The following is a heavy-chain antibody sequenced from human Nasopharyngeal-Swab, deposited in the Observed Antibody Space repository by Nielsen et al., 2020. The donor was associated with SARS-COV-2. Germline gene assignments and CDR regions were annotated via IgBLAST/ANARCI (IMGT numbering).Heavy chain of an antibody. V-gene: IGHV4-31*03. J-gene: IGHJ3*02. D-gene: IGHD3-22*01. CDR2: IYYSGST. Sequence: SETLSLTCTLSGGSISSGGYYWSWIRQHPGKGLEWIGYIYYSGSTYYNPSLKSRVTISVDTSKNQFSLKLSSVTAADTAVYYCARARITMIVVVDAFDIWGQGTMVTVSS. CDR3: ARARITMIVVVDAFDI. CDR1: GGSISSGGYY.